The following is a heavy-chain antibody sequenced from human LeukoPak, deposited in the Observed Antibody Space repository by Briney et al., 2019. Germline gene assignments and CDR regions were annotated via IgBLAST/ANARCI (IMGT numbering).Heavy chain of an antibody. D-gene: IGHD3-10*01. CDR1: GYSISSGYY. Sequence: PSETLSLTCAVSGYSISSGYYWGWIRQPPGKGLEWSGSIYHSGSTYYNPSLKSRVTISVDTSKNQFSLKLSSVTAADTAVYYCASPYYGSGSYYPTLEDYWGQGTLVTVSS. CDR2: IYHSGST. CDR3: ASPYYGSGSYYPTLEDY. V-gene: IGHV4-38-2*01. J-gene: IGHJ4*02.